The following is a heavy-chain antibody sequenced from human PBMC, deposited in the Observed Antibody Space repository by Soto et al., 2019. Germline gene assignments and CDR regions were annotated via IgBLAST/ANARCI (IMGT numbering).Heavy chain of an antibody. V-gene: IGHV1-69*13. CDR2: IIPIFGTA. CDR1: GGTFSSYA. Sequence: SVKVSCKASGGTFSSYAISWVRQAPGQGREWMGGIIPIFGTANYAKKFHGRVTITAEETTSTDYMELSSLRSEDTAVYYCARDMKTPDAFDIWGQGTMVTVSS. CDR3: ARDMKTPDAFDI. J-gene: IGHJ3*02. D-gene: IGHD3-16*01.